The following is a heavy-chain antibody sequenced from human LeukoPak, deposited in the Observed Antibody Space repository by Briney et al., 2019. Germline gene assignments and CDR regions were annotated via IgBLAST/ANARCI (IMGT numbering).Heavy chain of an antibody. CDR3: ASQDIVVVVAATPSWFDP. Sequence: SETLSLTCAVYGGSFSGYYWSWIRQPPGKGLEWIGEINHRGSTNYNPSLKSRVTISVDTSKNQFSLKLSSVTAADTAVYYCASQDIVVVVAATPSWFDPWGQGTLVTVSS. D-gene: IGHD2-15*01. J-gene: IGHJ5*02. CDR2: INHRGST. CDR1: GGSFSGYY. V-gene: IGHV4-34*01.